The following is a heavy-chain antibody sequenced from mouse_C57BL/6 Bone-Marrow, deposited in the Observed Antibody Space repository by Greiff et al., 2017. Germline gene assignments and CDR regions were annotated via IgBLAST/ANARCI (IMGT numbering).Heavy chain of an antibody. Sequence: EVNVVESGGGLVQSGRSLRLSCATSGFTFSDFYMEWVRQAPGKGLEWIAASRNKANDYTTEYSASVKGRFIVSRDTSQSILYLQMNALRAEDTAIYYCARDAWDEGAMDYWGQGTSVTVSS. D-gene: IGHD4-1*01. V-gene: IGHV7-1*01. CDR2: SRNKANDYTT. CDR1: GFTFSDFY. J-gene: IGHJ4*01. CDR3: ARDAWDEGAMDY.